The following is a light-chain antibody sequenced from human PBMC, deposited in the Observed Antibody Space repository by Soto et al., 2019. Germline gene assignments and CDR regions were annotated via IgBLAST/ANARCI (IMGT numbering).Light chain of an antibody. J-gene: IGLJ3*02. Sequence: QSVLTLPPSASGSPGQSVTISCTGTSSDVGGYDYVSWYQQHPGKAPKLMIYEVSKRHSGVPDRFSRSKSGNTASLTVSGLQAEDEADYYCSSYAGSNNWVFGGGTKLTFL. CDR2: EVS. V-gene: IGLV2-8*01. CDR1: SSDVGGYDY. CDR3: SSYAGSNNWV.